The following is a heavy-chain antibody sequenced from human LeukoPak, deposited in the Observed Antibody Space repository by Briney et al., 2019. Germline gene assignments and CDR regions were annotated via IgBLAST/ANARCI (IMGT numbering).Heavy chain of an antibody. CDR3: AKKGVAQYDFWSGYLGMDV. J-gene: IGHJ6*02. CDR1: GFTFSSYA. CDR2: ISGSGGST. D-gene: IGHD3-3*01. Sequence: AGGSLRLSCAASGFTFSSYAMSWVRQAPGKGLEWVSAISGSGGSTYYADSVKGRFTISRDNSKNTLYLQMNSLRAEDTAVYYCAKKGVAQYDFWSGYLGMDVWGQGTTVTASS. V-gene: IGHV3-23*01.